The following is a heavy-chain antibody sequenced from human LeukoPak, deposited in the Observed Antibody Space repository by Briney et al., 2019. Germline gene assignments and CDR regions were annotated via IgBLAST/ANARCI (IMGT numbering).Heavy chain of an antibody. J-gene: IGHJ3*02. CDR3: ARDRAQDSGSYFHDI. CDR1: GFTVSSNY. V-gene: IGHV3-66*01. Sequence: GGSLRLSCAASGFTVSSNYMSWVRRAPGKGLEWVSVIYSGGSTYYADSVKGRFTISRDNSKNTLYLQMNSLRAEDTAVYYCARDRAQDSGSYFHDIWGQGTMVTVSS. D-gene: IGHD1-26*01. CDR2: IYSGGST.